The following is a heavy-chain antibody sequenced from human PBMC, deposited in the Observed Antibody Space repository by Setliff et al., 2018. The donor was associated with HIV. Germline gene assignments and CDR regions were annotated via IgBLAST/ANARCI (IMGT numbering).Heavy chain of an antibody. CDR3: ARGDTSSNWFGP. Sequence: PSETLSLTCSVSGASVNYNTWSWIRQAPGKGLQWIGFIYNSVTTNYNPSLKSRATISLDTSKNQFSLKLTSVTAADTAVYYCARGDTSSNWFGPWGQGTLVTVSS. CDR1: GASVNYNT. J-gene: IGHJ5*02. CDR2: IYNSVTT. D-gene: IGHD2-2*01. V-gene: IGHV4-59*02.